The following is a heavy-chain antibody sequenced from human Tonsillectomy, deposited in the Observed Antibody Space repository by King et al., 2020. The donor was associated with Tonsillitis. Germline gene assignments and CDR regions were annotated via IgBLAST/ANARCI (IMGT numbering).Heavy chain of an antibody. J-gene: IGHJ6*03. CDR1: GGTFDNYV. CDR2: IIPVFGEA. V-gene: IGHV1-69*06. D-gene: IGHD3-16*02. CDR3: ARTHSDRYWAYYMYMDV. Sequence: VQLVESGAELKKPGSSVKVSCRASGGTFDNYVINWLRQTPGQRLEWMGGIIPVFGEAEYAQKFQDRVTITADISTSTAYMELSTLRSEDTALYYCARTHSDRYWAYYMYMDVWGKGTTVIVSS.